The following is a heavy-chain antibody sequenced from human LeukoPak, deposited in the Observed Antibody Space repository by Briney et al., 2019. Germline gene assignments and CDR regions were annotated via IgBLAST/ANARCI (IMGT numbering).Heavy chain of an antibody. J-gene: IGHJ5*02. Sequence: GESLKISCQGSGYSFTSYWIGWVRQMPGKGLEWVGIIYPGDYANRYSPSFQGQVTISADKSISTAYLQWSSLKASDTAMYYCARRRWLHHGWFDPWGQGTLVTVSS. V-gene: IGHV5-51*01. CDR2: IYPGDYAN. CDR3: ARRRWLHHGWFDP. D-gene: IGHD5-24*01. CDR1: GYSFTSYW.